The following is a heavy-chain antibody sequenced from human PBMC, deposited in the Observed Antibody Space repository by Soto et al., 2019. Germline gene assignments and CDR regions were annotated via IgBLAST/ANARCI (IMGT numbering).Heavy chain of an antibody. CDR1: GFTFSSYS. CDR3: AREYSSWGHNWFDP. Sequence: GGSLRLSCAASGFTFSSYSMNWVRQAPGKGLERVSYISSSSSTIYYADSVKGRFTISRDNAKYSLYLQMNSLRAEYSAVYYCAREYSSWGHNWFDPRGQGTLVTVSS. J-gene: IGHJ5*02. V-gene: IGHV3-48*01. CDR2: ISSSSSTI. D-gene: IGHD6-13*01.